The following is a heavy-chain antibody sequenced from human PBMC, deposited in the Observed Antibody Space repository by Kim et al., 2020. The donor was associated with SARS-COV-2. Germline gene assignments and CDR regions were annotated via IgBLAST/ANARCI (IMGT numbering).Heavy chain of an antibody. CDR2: IHPSGGST. CDR3: ARASGITMIVVVTAYGMDV. J-gene: IGHJ6*02. V-gene: IGHV1-46*01. Sequence: ASVKVSCKASGYTFTSYYMHWVRQAPGQGLEWMGIIHPSGGSTSYAQKFQGRVTMTRDTSTSTVYMELSSLRSEDTAVYYCARASGITMIVVVTAYGMDVWGQGTTVTVSS. CDR1: GYTFTSYY. D-gene: IGHD3-22*01.